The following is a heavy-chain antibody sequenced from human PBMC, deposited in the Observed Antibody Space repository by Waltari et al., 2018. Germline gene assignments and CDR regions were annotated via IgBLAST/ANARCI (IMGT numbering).Heavy chain of an antibody. Sequence: QVQLQESGPGLVKPSQTLSLTCTVAGGSISSGSYYWSWIRQPAGKGLEWIGSIYTSGSTNYNPSLTSRVTISVDTSKNQFSLRLSSVTAADTAVYYCASTNSHGLSGPDYWGQGTLVTVSS. V-gene: IGHV4-61*02. D-gene: IGHD2-15*01. CDR3: ASTNSHGLSGPDY. CDR2: IYTSGST. CDR1: GGSISSGSYY. J-gene: IGHJ4*02.